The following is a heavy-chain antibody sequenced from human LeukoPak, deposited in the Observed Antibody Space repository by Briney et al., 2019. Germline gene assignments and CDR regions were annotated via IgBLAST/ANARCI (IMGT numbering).Heavy chain of an antibody. V-gene: IGHV3-23*01. D-gene: IGHD3-10*01. Sequence: GGSLRLSCAASGFTFSSYAMRWVRQAPGKGLEWVSAIGAGSGAITIYADSVKGRFTISRDNSKNTLYLQMNSLRGEDTAVYHCAKNYDSGRGVPYGMDVWGQGTTVTVSS. J-gene: IGHJ6*02. CDR2: IGAGSGAIT. CDR3: AKNYDSGRGVPYGMDV. CDR1: GFTFSSYA.